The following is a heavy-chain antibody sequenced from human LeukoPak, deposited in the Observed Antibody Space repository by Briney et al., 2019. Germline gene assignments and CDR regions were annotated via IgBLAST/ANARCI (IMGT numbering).Heavy chain of an antibody. CDR2: INPNSGGT. CDR3: ARKRQRGSGYYHFDY. Sequence: GASVKVSCKASGYTFTSYDINWVRQATGQGLEWMGWINPNSGGTNYAQKFQGRVTMTRDTSISTAYMDLSRLKSDDTAVYYCARKRQRGSGYYHFDYWGQGTLVTVSS. V-gene: IGHV1-2*02. D-gene: IGHD3-22*01. J-gene: IGHJ4*02. CDR1: GYTFTSYD.